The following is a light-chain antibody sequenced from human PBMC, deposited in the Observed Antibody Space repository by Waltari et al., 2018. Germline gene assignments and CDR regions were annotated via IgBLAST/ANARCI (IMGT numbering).Light chain of an antibody. J-gene: IGKJ2*01. CDR1: QSISSY. CDR3: QQSYRTPYT. V-gene: IGKV1-39*01. Sequence: DIQMTQSPSSLSASVGDRVTITCRASQSISSYLNWYQQKPGKAPKLLIYSASSLQSGVPSRFSGSGSWTDFTLTISSLQPEDFATYYCQQSYRTPYTFGQGTKLEIK. CDR2: SAS.